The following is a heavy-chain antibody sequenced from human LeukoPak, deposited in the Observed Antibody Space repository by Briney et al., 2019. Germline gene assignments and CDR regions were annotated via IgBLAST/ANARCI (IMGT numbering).Heavy chain of an antibody. J-gene: IGHJ3*02. CDR3: AHRHRGVASDI. Sequence: ESGPTLVNPTQTLTLTFTFSAFSSSNRGVGVGWIRQPPGGALEWLGVIYENDEKLYSSSLQNRLSITKDTSKNQVVLTMANMDPVDTATYYCAHRHRGVASDIWGQGTMVTVSS. V-gene: IGHV2-5*01. CDR2: IYENDEK. CDR1: AFSSSNRGVG. D-gene: IGHD2-15*01.